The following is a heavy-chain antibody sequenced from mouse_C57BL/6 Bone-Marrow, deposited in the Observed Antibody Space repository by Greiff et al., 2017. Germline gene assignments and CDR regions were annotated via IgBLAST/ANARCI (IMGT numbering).Heavy chain of an antibody. CDR3: AKDYSNYVAMDY. CDR1: GFSLTSYG. J-gene: IGHJ4*01. D-gene: IGHD2-5*01. CDR2: IWRGGST. Sequence: VQLVESGPGLVQPSQSLSITCTVSGFSLTSYGVHWVRQSPGQGLEWLGVIWRGGSTDYNAAFMSRLSITKDNYKSQVFFKMNSLQADDTAIYYCAKDYSNYVAMDYWGQGTSVTVSS. V-gene: IGHV2-5*01.